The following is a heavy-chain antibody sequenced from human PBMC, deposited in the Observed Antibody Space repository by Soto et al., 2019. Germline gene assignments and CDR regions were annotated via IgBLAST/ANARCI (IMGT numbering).Heavy chain of an antibody. V-gene: IGHV4-31*03. CDR3: ARTVVTWHYYYYYGMDV. CDR1: GGSISSGGYY. Sequence: KSSETLSLTCTVSGGSISSGGYYWSWIRQHPXKGLEWIGYIYYSGSTYYNPSLKSRVTISVDTSKNQFSLKLSSVTAADTAVYYCARTVVTWHYYYYYGMDVWGQGTTVTVSS. CDR2: IYYSGST. J-gene: IGHJ6*02. D-gene: IGHD2-21*02.